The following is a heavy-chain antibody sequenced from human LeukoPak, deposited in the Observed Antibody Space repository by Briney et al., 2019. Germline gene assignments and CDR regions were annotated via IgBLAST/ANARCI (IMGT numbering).Heavy chain of an antibody. V-gene: IGHV3-23*01. CDR3: GGHPQEQWLVLDGMDV. J-gene: IGHJ6*02. D-gene: IGHD6-19*01. CDR1: GFTFSSYA. CDR2: ISGSGGGT. Sequence: GGSLRLSCAASGFTFSSYAMSWVRQAPGKGLEWVSVISGSGGGTYYADSVKGRFTISRDNSKNTLYLQMNSLRAEDTAVYYCGGHPQEQWLVLDGMDVWGQGTTVTVSS.